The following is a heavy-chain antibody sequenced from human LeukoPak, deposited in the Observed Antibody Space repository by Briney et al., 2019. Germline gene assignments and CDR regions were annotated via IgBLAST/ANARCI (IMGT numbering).Heavy chain of an antibody. V-gene: IGHV3-33*01. D-gene: IGHD1-1*01. CDR3: ARDMGTTRLDL. Sequence: PGRSLRLSCAASGLTFSSYGMHWVRQAPGKGREWVVDIWYDGSNKYYADSVKGRFTISRDNSKNTLYLQVSSLRADDTAVYYCARDMGTTRLDLWGQGTLVTVSS. J-gene: IGHJ5*02. CDR1: GLTFSSYG. CDR2: IWYDGSNK.